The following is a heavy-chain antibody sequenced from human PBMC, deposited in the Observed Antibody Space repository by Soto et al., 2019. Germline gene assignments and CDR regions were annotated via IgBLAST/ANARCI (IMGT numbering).Heavy chain of an antibody. Sequence: QVQLVQSGAEVKKPGASVKVSCKASGYTFTSYYMHWVRQAPGQGLEWLGIINPSGGSTSYAQKCQGRVTMTRDTSTSTVYMELSSLRSEDTAVYYCARGQTYYDILTGYYVYYFDYWGQGTLVTVSS. CDR1: GYTFTSYY. V-gene: IGHV1-46*03. CDR3: ARGQTYYDILTGYYVYYFDY. J-gene: IGHJ4*02. D-gene: IGHD3-9*01. CDR2: INPSGGST.